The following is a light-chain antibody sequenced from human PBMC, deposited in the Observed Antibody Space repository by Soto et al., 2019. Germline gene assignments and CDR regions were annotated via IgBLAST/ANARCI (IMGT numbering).Light chain of an antibody. Sequence: QSALTQPASVSGSHGQSITISYTGTSSDVGGYNYVSWYQQHPGKAPKLMIYEVSNRPSGVSNRFSGSKSGNTASLTISGLQAEDEADYYCTSYTSSFTYVFGTGTKLTVL. J-gene: IGLJ1*01. CDR2: EVS. CDR1: SSDVGGYNY. V-gene: IGLV2-14*01. CDR3: TSYTSSFTYV.